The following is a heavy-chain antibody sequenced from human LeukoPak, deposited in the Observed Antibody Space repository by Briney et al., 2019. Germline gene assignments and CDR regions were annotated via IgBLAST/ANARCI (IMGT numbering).Heavy chain of an antibody. CDR3: ARDYYYDSSGYYYFDY. D-gene: IGHD3-22*01. J-gene: IGHJ4*02. CDR2: IYTSGST. Sequence: SETLSLTCTVSGGSISSGSYYWSWIRQPAGKGLEWIGRIYTSGSTNYNPSLKSRVTISVDTSKNQFSLKLSSVTAADTAVYYCARDYYYDSSGYYYFDYWGQGTLVTVSS. CDR1: GGSISSGSYY. V-gene: IGHV4-61*02.